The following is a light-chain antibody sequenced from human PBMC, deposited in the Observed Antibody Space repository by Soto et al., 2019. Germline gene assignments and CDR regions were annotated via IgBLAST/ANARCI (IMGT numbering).Light chain of an antibody. CDR3: QSYDSSLSGSV. V-gene: IGLV1-40*01. CDR1: SSNIGAGYD. J-gene: IGLJ2*01. CDR2: GNS. Sequence: QSVLTQPPSVSGAPGQRVAISCTGSSSNIGAGYDVHWYQQLPGTAPKLLIYGNSNRPSGVPDRFSGSKSGTSAFLAITGLQAEDEADYYCQSYDSSLSGSVFGGRTKLTVL.